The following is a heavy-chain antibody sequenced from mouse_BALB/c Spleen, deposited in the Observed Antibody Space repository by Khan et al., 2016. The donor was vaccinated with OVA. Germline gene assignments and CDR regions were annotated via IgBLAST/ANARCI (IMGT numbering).Heavy chain of an antibody. CDR3: ARDRSYDGRWLAY. V-gene: IGHV2-6-7*01. J-gene: IGHJ3*01. Sequence: QVQLKESGPGLVAPSQSLSITCTVSGFSLTGYGVNWVRQPPGKGLEWLGLKWGDGSTDSNSVLKSRLSLSKDNSKNQGFFKMNSLQTDDTARYYCARDRSYDGRWLAYCGQGTLVTVSS. CDR2: KWGDGST. D-gene: IGHD2-12*01. CDR1: GFSLTGYG.